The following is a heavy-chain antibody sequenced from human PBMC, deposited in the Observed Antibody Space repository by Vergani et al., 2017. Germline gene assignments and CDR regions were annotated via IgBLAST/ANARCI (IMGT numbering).Heavy chain of an antibody. CDR3: AGTTTYCRVGSCPPGHFDY. Sequence: QVQLVQSGAEVKKPGASVKVSCTASGYTFTSYGISWVRQAPGQGLEWMGWMSANNGNTNYAQKLQGRVTMTTDTSTSTAYMELRRLRSDETAVYYCAGTTTYCRVGSCPPGHFDYWGQGTLVTVSS. J-gene: IGHJ4*02. CDR2: MSANNGNT. V-gene: IGHV1-18*01. D-gene: IGHD2-15*01. CDR1: GYTFTSYG.